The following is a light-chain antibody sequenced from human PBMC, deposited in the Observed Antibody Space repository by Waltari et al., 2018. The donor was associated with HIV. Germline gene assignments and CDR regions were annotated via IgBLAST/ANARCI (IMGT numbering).Light chain of an antibody. Sequence: QSLVTQPPSVTGAPGQRINISRSGSSPNARAGYDVHSYQHLPGTAPKVIIYDNNKRTSGVPDRFSGSKSGTSASLAITGLQAEDEAEYYCQSYDTSLSAVVFGGGTTLTVL. CDR3: QSYDTSLSAVV. CDR1: SPNARAGYD. V-gene: IGLV1-40*01. CDR2: DNN. J-gene: IGLJ3*02.